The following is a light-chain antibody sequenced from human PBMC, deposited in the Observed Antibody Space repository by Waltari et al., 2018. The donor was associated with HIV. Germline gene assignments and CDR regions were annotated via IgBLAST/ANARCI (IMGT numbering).Light chain of an antibody. V-gene: IGLV3-10*01. CDR3: YSRDASSIHFV. J-gene: IGLJ1*01. CDR2: DDT. CDR1: ALPKRY. Sequence: YELTQPPSVSVSPGQTARITCSGDALPKRYAYWYHQKSGRAAILVLYDDTNQPSWRPDGFSGSTSGRMAALTISGAQVEDEADYYCYSRDASSIHFVFGTGTKVTVL.